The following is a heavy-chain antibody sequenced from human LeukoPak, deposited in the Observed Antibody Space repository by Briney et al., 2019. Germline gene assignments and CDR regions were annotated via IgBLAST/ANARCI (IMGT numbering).Heavy chain of an antibody. V-gene: IGHV4-59*08. D-gene: IGHD3-22*01. CDR3: ARHYYDSSGYYYVGYFDY. CDR1: GGSISSYY. Sequence: PSETPSLTCTVSGGSISSYYWSWIRQPPGKGLEWIGYIYYSGSTNYNPSLKSRVTISVDTSENQFSLKLSSVTAADTAVYYCARHYYDSSGYYYVGYFDYWGQGTLVTVSS. J-gene: IGHJ4*02. CDR2: IYYSGST.